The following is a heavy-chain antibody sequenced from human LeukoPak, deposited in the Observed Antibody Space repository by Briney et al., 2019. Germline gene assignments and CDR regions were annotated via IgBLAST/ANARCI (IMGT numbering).Heavy chain of an antibody. Sequence: PGGSLRLSCAASGFTFSHYWMSWVRQAPGKGLEWVANIKQDGSEKYYVDSVKGRFTISRDNAKNSLYLQMNSLRAEDTAVYYCARDSAPTVRFAFDIWGQGTMVTVSS. CDR2: IKQDGSEK. CDR3: ARDSAPTVRFAFDI. D-gene: IGHD4-11*01. CDR1: GFTFSHYW. J-gene: IGHJ3*02. V-gene: IGHV3-7*03.